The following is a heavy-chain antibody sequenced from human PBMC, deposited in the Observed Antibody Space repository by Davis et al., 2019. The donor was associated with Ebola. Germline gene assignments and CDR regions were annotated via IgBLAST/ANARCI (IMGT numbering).Heavy chain of an antibody. Sequence: ASVKVSCKASGYTFTNYYMHWVRQAPGQGLEWMGMINPNDGRTIYAQKFQGRVTVTRDTSTTTVYMDLSSLRSEDTAVYYCARDTVGNSGDDYYYYGMDVWGQGTTVTVSS. V-gene: IGHV1-46*03. CDR2: INPNDGRT. J-gene: IGHJ6*02. CDR3: ARDTVGNSGDDYYYYGMDV. CDR1: GYTFTNYY. D-gene: IGHD5-12*01.